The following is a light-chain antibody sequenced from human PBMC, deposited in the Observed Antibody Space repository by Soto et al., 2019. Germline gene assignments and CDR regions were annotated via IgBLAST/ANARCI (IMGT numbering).Light chain of an antibody. V-gene: IGKV3-15*01. CDR1: QSVNNN. CDR3: QQYNKFPSLT. CDR2: HAS. Sequence: EIVMTQSPATLSGSPGERATLSCRASQSVNNNLAWYQQKPGQVPRLLIYHASTGATGIPARFSGSGSGTELTLTISSVQSEDFAVYYCQQYNKFPSLTFGGGTKVEIK. J-gene: IGKJ4*01.